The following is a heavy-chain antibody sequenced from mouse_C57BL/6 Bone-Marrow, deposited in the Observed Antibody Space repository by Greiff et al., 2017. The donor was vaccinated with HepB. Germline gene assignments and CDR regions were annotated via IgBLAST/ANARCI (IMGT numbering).Heavy chain of an antibody. CDR2: FYPGSGSI. J-gene: IGHJ3*01. CDR1: GYTFTEYT. D-gene: IGHD2-4*01. CDR3: ERHDRNYDYDEGFAY. V-gene: IGHV1-62-2*01. Sequence: VQLQESGAELVKPGASVKLSCKASGYTFTEYTIYWVKQRPGQGLEWIGWFYPGSGSIKYNEKFKDKATLTADKYSSTVYMELSRLTSEDCAVYFCERHDRNYDYDEGFAYWGQGTLVTVSA.